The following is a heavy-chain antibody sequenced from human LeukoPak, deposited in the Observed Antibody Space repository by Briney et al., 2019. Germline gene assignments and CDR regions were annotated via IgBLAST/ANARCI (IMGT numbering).Heavy chain of an antibody. J-gene: IGHJ4*02. CDR2: INWNGGST. CDR3: ARDVNHYGISGYDWGDY. Sequence: GGSLRLSCEASGFTFDDYGMSWVRQAPGKGLEWVSGINWNGGSTGYADSVKGRFTISRDNAKNSLYLQMNSLRAEDTAVYYCARDVNHYGISGYDWGDYWGQGTLVTVSS. V-gene: IGHV3-20*04. CDR1: GFTFDDYG. D-gene: IGHD3-22*01.